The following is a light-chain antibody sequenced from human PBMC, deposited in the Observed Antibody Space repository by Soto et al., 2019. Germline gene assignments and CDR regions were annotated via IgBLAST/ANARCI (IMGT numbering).Light chain of an antibody. J-gene: IGKJ4*01. Sequence: EIVMTQSQATLSVSPGERATLSCRASQSVNIYLAWYQQKPGQAPRLLIFGASSRATGIPARFSGSGSWTEFNLTISSLQSEDFSVYFCQQYDDWLRLTFGGGTQVDIK. CDR2: GAS. V-gene: IGKV3D-15*01. CDR1: QSVNIY. CDR3: QQYDDWLRLT.